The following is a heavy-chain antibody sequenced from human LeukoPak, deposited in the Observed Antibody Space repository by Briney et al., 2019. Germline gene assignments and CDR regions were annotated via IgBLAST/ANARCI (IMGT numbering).Heavy chain of an antibody. Sequence: ASVKVSCKASGYTFTGYYMHWVRQAPGQGLEWMGWINPNSGGTNYAQKFQGRVTMTRDTSISTAYMELSRLRSDDTAVYYCARGRPYYDFWSGYPLDYWGRGTLVTVSS. CDR3: ARGRPYYDFWSGYPLDY. CDR2: INPNSGGT. D-gene: IGHD3-3*01. CDR1: GYTFTGYY. V-gene: IGHV1-2*02. J-gene: IGHJ4*02.